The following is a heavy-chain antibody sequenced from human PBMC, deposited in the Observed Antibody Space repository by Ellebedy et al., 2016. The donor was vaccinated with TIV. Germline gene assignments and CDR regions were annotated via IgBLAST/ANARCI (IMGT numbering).Heavy chain of an antibody. CDR2: IKQDGSEK. J-gene: IGHJ5*02. D-gene: IGHD2-15*01. V-gene: IGHV3-7*03. Sequence: GESLKISCAASGFTFSSYWMSWVRQAPGKGLEWVANIKQDGSEKYYVDSVKGRFTISRDNAKNSLYLQMNSLRAEDTAVYYCAREYCSGGSCYAVFWFDPWGQGTLVTASS. CDR1: GFTFSSYW. CDR3: AREYCSGGSCYAVFWFDP.